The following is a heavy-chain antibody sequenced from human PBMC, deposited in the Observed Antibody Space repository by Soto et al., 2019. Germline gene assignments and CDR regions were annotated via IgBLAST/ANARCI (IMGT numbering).Heavy chain of an antibody. CDR2: IIPIFGTA. CDR1: GGTFSSYA. CDR3: ARSGGGSSGYYWEGGY. Sequence: QVQLVQSGAEVKKPGSSVKVSCKASGGTFSSYAISWVRQAPGQGLEWMGGIIPIFGTAHYAQKFHGRVTITGDKSTGTAYMGLRSLRSEDTAVYYCARSGGGSSGYYWEGGYWGQGNMATVSS. J-gene: IGHJ4*02. V-gene: IGHV1-69*06. D-gene: IGHD3-22*01.